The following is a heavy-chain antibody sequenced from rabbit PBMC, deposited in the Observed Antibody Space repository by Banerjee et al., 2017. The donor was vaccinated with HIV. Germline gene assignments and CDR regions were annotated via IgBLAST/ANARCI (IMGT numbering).Heavy chain of an antibody. Sequence: QEQLVESGGGLVTLGGSLKLSCKASGIDFSSYYYMCWVRQAPGKGLEWIACIDTGSRGYTWYASWAKGRFTISKTSSTTVTLQMTSLTAADTATYFCARGGVGTTYPYGGMDLWGPGTLVTVS. CDR3: ARGGVGTTYPYGGMDL. V-gene: IGHV1S45*01. J-gene: IGHJ6*01. CDR1: GIDFSSYYY. CDR2: IDTGSRGYT. D-gene: IGHD8-1*01.